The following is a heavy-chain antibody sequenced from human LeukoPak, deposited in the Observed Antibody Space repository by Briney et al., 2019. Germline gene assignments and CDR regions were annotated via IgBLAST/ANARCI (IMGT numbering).Heavy chain of an antibody. CDR1: GFTFSSHW. CDR2: IKQDGSAK. CDR3: ARLIEAAGIDF. Sequence: GGSLRLSCVASGFTFSSHWMSWVRQAPGKGLEGVGNIKQDGSAKYYVDSVQGRFTISRDNAKNSLYLQMNSLSVEETAVYYCARLIEAAGIDFWGQGTLVTVSS. J-gene: IGHJ4*02. D-gene: IGHD5-12*01. V-gene: IGHV3-7*01.